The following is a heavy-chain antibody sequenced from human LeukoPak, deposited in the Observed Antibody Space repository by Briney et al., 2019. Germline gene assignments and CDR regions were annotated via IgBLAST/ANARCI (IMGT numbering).Heavy chain of an antibody. Sequence: GGSLRLSCAASGFTFSSYWMSWVRQAPGKGLEWVANIKQDGSEKYYVDSVKGRFTISRDNAKNSLYLQMNSLRAEDTAVYYCARDSGYRYDFWSPRLDYWGQGTLVTVSS. J-gene: IGHJ4*02. CDR3: ARDSGYRYDFWSPRLDY. CDR1: GFTFSSYW. CDR2: IKQDGSEK. D-gene: IGHD3-3*01. V-gene: IGHV3-7*01.